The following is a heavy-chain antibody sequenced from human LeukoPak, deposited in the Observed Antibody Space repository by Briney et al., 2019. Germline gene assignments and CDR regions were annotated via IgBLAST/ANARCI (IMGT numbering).Heavy chain of an antibody. J-gene: IGHJ6*02. Sequence: TLSLTXTVSGGSISSYYWSWIRQPPGKGLEWIGYIYYSGSTNYNPSLKSRVTISVDTSKNQFSLKLSSVTAADTAVYYCARRPKYYYYGMDVWGQGTTVTVSS. CDR3: ARRPKYYYYGMDV. CDR1: GGSISSYY. V-gene: IGHV4-59*01. CDR2: IYYSGST.